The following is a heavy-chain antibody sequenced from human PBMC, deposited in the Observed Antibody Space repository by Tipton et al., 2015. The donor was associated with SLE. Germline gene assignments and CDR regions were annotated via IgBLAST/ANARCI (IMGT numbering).Heavy chain of an antibody. D-gene: IGHD2-2*02. J-gene: IGHJ4*02. CDR3: VRDPFSAAIYYFDY. Sequence: SLRLSCAASGFTVSSNYMSWVRQAPGKGLEWVSVIYGGANTYYADSVKGRFTISRDNSKNTLYLHMNSLRAEDTAVYYCVRDPFSAAIYYFDYWGQGTLVTVSS. CDR1: GFTVSSNY. V-gene: IGHV3-53*01. CDR2: IYGGANT.